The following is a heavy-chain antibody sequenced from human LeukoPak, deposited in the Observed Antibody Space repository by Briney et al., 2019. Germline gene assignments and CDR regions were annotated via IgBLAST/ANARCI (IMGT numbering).Heavy chain of an antibody. D-gene: IGHD3-22*01. Sequence: SETLSLTCAVYGGSFSGYYWSWIRQPPGKGLEWIGEINHSGSTNYNPSLKSRVTISVDTSKNQFSLKLSSVTAADTAVYYCASHDYYDSSGYYPGAFDIWGQGTMVTVSS. J-gene: IGHJ3*02. V-gene: IGHV4-34*01. CDR2: INHSGST. CDR3: ASHDYYDSSGYYPGAFDI. CDR1: GGSFSGYY.